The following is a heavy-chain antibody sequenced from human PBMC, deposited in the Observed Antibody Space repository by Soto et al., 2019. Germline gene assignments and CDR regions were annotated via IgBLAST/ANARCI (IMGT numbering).Heavy chain of an antibody. CDR2: IYTSGST. CDR1: GGSISSYY. CDR3: ARDQQVTYCSGGSCYSGFDY. D-gene: IGHD2-15*01. Sequence: QVQLQESGPGLVKPSETLSLTCTVSGGSISSYYWSWIRQPAGKGLEWIGRIYTSGSTNYNPSLKSRVTMSVDTSKNQFSPKLSSVTAADTAVYYCARDQQVTYCSGGSCYSGFDYWGQGTLVTVSS. J-gene: IGHJ4*02. V-gene: IGHV4-4*07.